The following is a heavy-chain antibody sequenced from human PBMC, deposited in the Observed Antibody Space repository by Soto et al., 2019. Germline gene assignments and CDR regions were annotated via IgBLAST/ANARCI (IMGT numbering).Heavy chain of an antibody. V-gene: IGHV4-39*01. J-gene: IGHJ4*02. CDR3: ARLSSSWYYFDY. Sequence: QLQLQESGPGLVKPSETLSLTCTVSGGSISSSSYYWGWIRQPPGKGLEWIGSIYYSGSTYYNPSLKRRVTISVDTSKNQFSLKLSSVTAADTAVYYCARLSSSWYYFDYWGQGTLVTVSS. D-gene: IGHD6-13*01. CDR2: IYYSGST. CDR1: GGSISSSSYY.